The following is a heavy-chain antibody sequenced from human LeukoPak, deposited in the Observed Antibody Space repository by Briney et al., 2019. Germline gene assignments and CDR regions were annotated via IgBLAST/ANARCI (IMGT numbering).Heavy chain of an antibody. Sequence: SETLSLTCTVSGGSISSYYWSWIRQPPGKGLEWIGYIYYSGSTNYNPSLKSRVTISVDTSKNQFSLKLSSVTAADTAVYYCARADAGFWARTPHAFDIWGQGTMVTVSS. CDR3: ARADAGFWARTPHAFDI. J-gene: IGHJ3*02. CDR1: GGSISSYY. D-gene: IGHD3-16*01. CDR2: IYYSGST. V-gene: IGHV4-59*01.